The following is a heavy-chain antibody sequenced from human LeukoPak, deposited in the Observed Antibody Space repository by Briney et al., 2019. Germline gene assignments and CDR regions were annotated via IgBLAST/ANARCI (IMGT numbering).Heavy chain of an antibody. D-gene: IGHD3-10*01. V-gene: IGHV3-66*01. CDR1: GFTVSSNY. J-gene: IGHJ4*02. CDR3: ARAFWFGELFFDY. Sequence: GGSLRLSCAASGFTVSSNYMSWDRQAPGRGLEWVSVIYSGGSTYYADSVKGRFTISRDNSKNTLYLQMNSLRAEDTAVYYCARAFWFGELFFDYWGQGTLVTVSS. CDR2: IYSGGST.